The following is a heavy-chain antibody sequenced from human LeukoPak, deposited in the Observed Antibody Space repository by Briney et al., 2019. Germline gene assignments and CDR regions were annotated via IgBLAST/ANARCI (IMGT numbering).Heavy chain of an antibody. CDR1: GFTFSSYG. Sequence: GRSLRLSCAASGFTFSSYGMHWVRQAPGKGLEWVAVISYDGSNKYYADSVKGRFTISRDNSKNTLYLQMNSLRAEDTAVYYCAKDYDYVWGSYRYTGHAFDIWGQGTMVTVSS. J-gene: IGHJ3*02. CDR2: ISYDGSNK. V-gene: IGHV3-30*18. D-gene: IGHD3-16*02. CDR3: AKDYDYVWGSYRYTGHAFDI.